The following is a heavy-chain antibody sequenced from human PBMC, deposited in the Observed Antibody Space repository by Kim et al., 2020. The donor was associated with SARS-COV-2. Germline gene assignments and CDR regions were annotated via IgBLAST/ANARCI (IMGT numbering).Heavy chain of an antibody. D-gene: IGHD1-26*01. V-gene: IGHV3-21*01. Sequence: GGSLRLSCAASGFTFSSYSMNWVRQAPGKGLEWVSSISSSSSYIYYADSVKGRFTISRDNAKNSMYLQMNSLRAEDTAVYYCARVPVGATNGYWGQGTLVTVSS. J-gene: IGHJ4*02. CDR3: ARVPVGATNGY. CDR1: GFTFSSYS. CDR2: ISSSSSYI.